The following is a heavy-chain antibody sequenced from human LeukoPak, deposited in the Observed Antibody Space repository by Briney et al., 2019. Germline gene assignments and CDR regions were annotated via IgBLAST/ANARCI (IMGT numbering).Heavy chain of an antibody. J-gene: IGHJ6*02. CDR3: ARERGGVRGNGYSYAPPYYYYYGMDV. V-gene: IGHV1-69*13. D-gene: IGHD5-18*01. CDR1: GGTFSSYA. CDR2: IIPIFGTA. Sequence: SVKVSCKASGGTFSSYAISWVRQAPGQGLEWMGGIIPIFGTANYAQKFQGRVTITADESTSTAYMELSSLRSEDTAVYYCARERGGVRGNGYSYAPPYYYYYGMDVWGQGTTVTVSS.